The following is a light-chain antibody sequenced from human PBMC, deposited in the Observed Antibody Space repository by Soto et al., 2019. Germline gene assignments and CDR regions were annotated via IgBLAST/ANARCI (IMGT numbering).Light chain of an antibody. CDR1: SSNIGSNY. V-gene: IGLV1-47*01. CDR3: AAWDDSLSGPV. CDR2: RNN. Sequence: QSVLTQPPSASGTPGQRVTISCSGSSSNIGSNYVYWYQQLPGTAPKLLIYRNNQRPSGVPDRVSGSKSGTSASLAISGLRSDDEADYYCAAWDDSLSGPVFGGGTQLTVL. J-gene: IGLJ7*01.